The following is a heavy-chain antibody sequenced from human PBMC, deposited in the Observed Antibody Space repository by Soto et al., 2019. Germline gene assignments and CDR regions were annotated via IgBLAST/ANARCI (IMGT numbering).Heavy chain of an antibody. D-gene: IGHD3-22*01. CDR2: INPSGGST. Sequence: QVQLVQSGAEVKKPGASVKVSCKASGYTFTSYYMHWVRQAPGQGLEWMGIINPSGGSTSYAQKFQGGVTMTRDTSTSTVYMELSSLRSEDTAVYYCARDPIIGGYLDYWGQGTLVTVSS. V-gene: IGHV1-46*01. CDR1: GYTFTSYY. J-gene: IGHJ4*02. CDR3: ARDPIIGGYLDY.